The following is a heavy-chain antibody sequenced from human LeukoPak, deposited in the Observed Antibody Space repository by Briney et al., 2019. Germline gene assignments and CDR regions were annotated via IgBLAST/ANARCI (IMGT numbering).Heavy chain of an antibody. CDR3: ARGFDSKSTYFDY. D-gene: IGHD5-12*01. Sequence: SETLSLTCIVSGGSVSSGSYYWSWIRQPPGKGLEWIGYIYYSGSTNYNPSLKSRVTISLDTSKNQFSLGLTSVSAADTAVYYCARGFDSKSTYFDYWGQGTLLTVSS. CDR1: GGSVSSGSYY. V-gene: IGHV4-61*01. CDR2: IYYSGST. J-gene: IGHJ4*02.